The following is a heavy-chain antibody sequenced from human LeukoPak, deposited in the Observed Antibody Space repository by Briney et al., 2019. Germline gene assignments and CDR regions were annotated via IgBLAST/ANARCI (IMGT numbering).Heavy chain of an antibody. CDR3: ARDRGGSIKPPLNWFDP. CDR2: IYTSGST. D-gene: IGHD1-14*01. Sequence: SETLSLTCTVSGGSISSYYWSWIRQPAGKGLEWIGRIYTSGSTNYNPSLKSRVTMSVDTSKNQFSLKLSSVTAADTAVYYCARDRGGSIKPPLNWFDPWGQGTLVTVSS. J-gene: IGHJ5*02. CDR1: GGSISSYY. V-gene: IGHV4-4*07.